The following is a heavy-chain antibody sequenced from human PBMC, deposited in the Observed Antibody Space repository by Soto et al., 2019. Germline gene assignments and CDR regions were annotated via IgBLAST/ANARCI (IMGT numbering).Heavy chain of an antibody. D-gene: IGHD2-8*01. CDR2: IIPILGST. CDR1: GGTFVSSA. V-gene: IGHV1-69*01. CDR3: AKNNPHGDSNKAWLDP. Sequence: QVQLLQSGAELREPGSSVRVSCTPSGGTFVSSAFAWVRQAPGGKIEWMGGIIPILGSTKYAEKFLGRLTIRADDSSRTAYLELSSLTFDDTAVYFCAKNNPHGDSNKAWLDPWGQGTLVTVST. J-gene: IGHJ5*02.